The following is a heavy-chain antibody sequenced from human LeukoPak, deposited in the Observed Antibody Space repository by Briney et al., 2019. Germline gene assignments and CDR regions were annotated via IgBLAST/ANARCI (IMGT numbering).Heavy chain of an antibody. CDR2: IYYSGTT. CDR1: GDSLINFY. J-gene: IGHJ4*02. V-gene: IGHV4-59*08. CDR3: ARLKFDVLTGYYEALDY. D-gene: IGHD3-9*01. Sequence: PSETLSLTCTVSGDSLINFYRSWIRQPPGKGLEWIGYIYYSGTTNYNPSLKSRVTMSVDTSKNQFSLNLRSVTAADTAVYHCARLKFDVLTGYYEALDYWGQGTLVTVSS.